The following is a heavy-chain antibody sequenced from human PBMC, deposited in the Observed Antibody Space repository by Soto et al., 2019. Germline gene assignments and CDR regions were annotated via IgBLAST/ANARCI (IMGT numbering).Heavy chain of an antibody. J-gene: IGHJ4*02. CDR3: ARDLAAVPRAFDD. CDR1: GGSISSYF. Sequence: SETLSLTCTVSGGSISSYFYIWVRQPPGKGLEWIGSVYYTGTTDYNPSLKSRVTISVDTSKTQFSLNLRSVTAADTAVYYCARDLAAVPRAFDDWGRGTLVTVS. V-gene: IGHV4-59*01. D-gene: IGHD6-13*01. CDR2: VYYTGTT.